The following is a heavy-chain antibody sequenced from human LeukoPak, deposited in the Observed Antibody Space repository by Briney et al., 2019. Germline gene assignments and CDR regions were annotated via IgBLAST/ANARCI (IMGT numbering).Heavy chain of an antibody. J-gene: IGHJ3*02. V-gene: IGHV1-18*01. CDR3: ANLKNDYDSSGYLVTDAFDI. D-gene: IGHD3-22*01. CDR1: GYTFTSYG. Sequence: ASVKVSFKASGYTFTSYGISWVRQAPGQGLEWMGWISAYNGNTNYAQKLQGRVTMTTDTSTSTAYMELRSLRSDDTAVYYCANLKNDYDSSGYLVTDAFDIWGQGTMVTVSS. CDR2: ISAYNGNT.